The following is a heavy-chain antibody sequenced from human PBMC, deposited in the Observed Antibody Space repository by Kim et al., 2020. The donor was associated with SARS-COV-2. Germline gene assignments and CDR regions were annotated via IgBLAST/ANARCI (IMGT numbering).Heavy chain of an antibody. J-gene: IGHJ4*02. V-gene: IGHV3-23*01. CDR1: GFTFSTYA. CDR3: AQGRSDNIAAAFNY. CDR2: VSGSGGST. D-gene: IGHD6-13*01. Sequence: GGSLRLSCAASGFTFSTYAMSWVRQAPGKGLEWVSSVSGSGGSTDYADSAKGRFTISRDNSKNTLYLQMNSLRAEDTAVYYCAQGRSDNIAAAFNYWGQGTLVTVSS.